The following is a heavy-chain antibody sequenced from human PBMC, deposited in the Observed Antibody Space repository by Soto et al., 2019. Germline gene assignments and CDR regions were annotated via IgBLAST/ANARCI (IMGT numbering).Heavy chain of an antibody. CDR1: GGSISSSSYY. J-gene: IGHJ4*02. CDR2: IYHSGST. V-gene: IGHV4-39*01. D-gene: IGHD1-26*01. Sequence: QLQLQESGPGLVKPSETLSLTCTVSGGSISSSSYYWGWIRQPPGKVLEWIGTIYHSGSTYYKPSLKSRVTISVDTSKNQLSLKLNSVTAADTAIYYCAREMGGSIDYWGQGTLVTVSS. CDR3: AREMGGSIDY.